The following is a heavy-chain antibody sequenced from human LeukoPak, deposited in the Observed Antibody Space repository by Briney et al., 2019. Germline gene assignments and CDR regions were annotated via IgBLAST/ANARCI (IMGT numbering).Heavy chain of an antibody. V-gene: IGHV1-18*01. CDR1: GYTLTSHG. CDR2: ISTYNGNT. Sequence: ASVKVSCKASGYTLTSHGISWVRQAPGQGLEWMGWISTYNGNTNYAQKLQGRVTMTRDMSTSTVYMELSSLRSDDTALYYCARVGANGAFDYWGQGTLVTVSS. J-gene: IGHJ4*02. CDR3: ARVGANGAFDY. D-gene: IGHD1-26*01.